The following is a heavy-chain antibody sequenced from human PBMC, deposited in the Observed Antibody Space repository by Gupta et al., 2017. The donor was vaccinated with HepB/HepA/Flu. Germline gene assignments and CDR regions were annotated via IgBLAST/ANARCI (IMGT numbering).Heavy chain of an antibody. CDR3: ARMLAATGTYCFDY. J-gene: IGHJ4*02. Sequence: QVTLRESGPALVKPTQTLTLTCTFSGFSLSTSGMCVSWIRQPPGKALEWLARIDWDDDKYYSTSLKTRLTISKDTSKNQVVLTMTNMDPVDTATYYCARMLAATGTYCFDYWGQGTLVTVSS. V-gene: IGHV2-70*15. CDR2: IDWDDDK. D-gene: IGHD6-13*01. CDR1: GFSLSTSGMC.